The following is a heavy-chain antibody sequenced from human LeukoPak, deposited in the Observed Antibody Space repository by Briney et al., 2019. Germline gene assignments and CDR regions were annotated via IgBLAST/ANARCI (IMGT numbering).Heavy chain of an antibody. CDR2: LSVVKP. V-gene: IGHV3-23*01. CDR3: AKDGGAYCGGDCYFDS. CDR1: GFTFSKYA. D-gene: IGHD2-21*02. Sequence: GGSLRLSCAASGFTFSKYAMSWVRQAPGKRLEWVSTLSVVKPYYADSVKGRFTISRDNSKNTLSLEMNSLRAEDTAVYYCAKDGGAYCGGDCYFDSWGQGTLVTVS. J-gene: IGHJ4*02.